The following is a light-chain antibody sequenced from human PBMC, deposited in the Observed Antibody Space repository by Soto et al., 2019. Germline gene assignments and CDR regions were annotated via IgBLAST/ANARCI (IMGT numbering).Light chain of an antibody. CDR1: RSISST. CDR3: QQYSIWPYT. J-gene: IGKJ2*01. CDR2: GAS. V-gene: IGKV3-15*01. Sequence: EIVMTQSPATLSVSPGERATLSCRASRSISSTLAWYQQKPGQAPRLLIYGASTRATGIPARFSGSGSGTEFTLTISSLQSEDFAVYYCQQYSIWPYTFGQGTKLEIK.